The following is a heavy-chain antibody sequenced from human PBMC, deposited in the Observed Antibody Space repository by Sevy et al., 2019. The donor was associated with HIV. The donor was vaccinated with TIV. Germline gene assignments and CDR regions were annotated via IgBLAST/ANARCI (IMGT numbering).Heavy chain of an antibody. CDR1: GFTFSSYA. D-gene: IGHD5-12*01. J-gene: IGHJ6*02. V-gene: IGHV3-23*01. CDR2: ISGSGGST. Sequence: GGSLRLSCAASGFTFSSYAMSWVRQAPGKGLEWVSAISGSGGSTYYADSVKGRFTISRDNSKNTLNLQMNSLRAVDTGVYYSAKTASDIVATIGGDYYYYYYGMDVWGQGTTVTVSS. CDR3: AKTASDIVATIGGDYYYYYYGMDV.